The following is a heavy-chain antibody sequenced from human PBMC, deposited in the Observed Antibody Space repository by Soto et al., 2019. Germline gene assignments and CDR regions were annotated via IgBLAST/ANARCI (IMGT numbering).Heavy chain of an antibody. CDR3: AREGRGKKAGYNGLVSLGY. V-gene: IGHV1-69*06. D-gene: IGHD2-2*02. CDR1: GSRFSNYV. Sequence: SCKVSGSRFSNYVISWVRQAPGHGLEWLGRIIPIFNSTKYAQNFQGRVTITADKSTSTASLELSSLRSDDTAVYFCAREGRGKKAGYNGLVSLGYWGQGTLVTVSS. CDR2: IIPIFNST. J-gene: IGHJ4*02.